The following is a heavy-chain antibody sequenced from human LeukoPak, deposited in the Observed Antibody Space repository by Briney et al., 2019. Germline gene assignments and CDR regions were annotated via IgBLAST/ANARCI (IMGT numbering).Heavy chain of an antibody. CDR2: INPNSGGT. D-gene: IGHD2-15*01. CDR1: GYTFTGYY. V-gene: IGHV1-2*06. Sequence: ASVKVSCKASGYTFTGYYMHWVRQAPGQGLEWMGRINPNSGGTNYAQKFQGRVTMTRDTSISTAYMELSRLRSDDTAVYYCARVAATLYYYYGMDVWGQGTTVTVSS. J-gene: IGHJ6*02. CDR3: ARVAATLYYYYGMDV.